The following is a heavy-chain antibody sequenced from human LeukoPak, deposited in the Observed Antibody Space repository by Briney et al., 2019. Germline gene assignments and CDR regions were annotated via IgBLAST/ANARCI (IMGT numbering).Heavy chain of an antibody. J-gene: IGHJ5*02. Sequence: SETLSLTCAVSGGSISSGEYSWSWIRQPPGKGLEWLGYIYESGSTYYNPSLKSRVTISVDMSKNHFSLRLSSVTAADTAVYYCVRLRGAGSPDVGHWFDPWGQGTLVTVSS. CDR2: IYESGST. D-gene: IGHD3-10*01. CDR3: VRLRGAGSPDVGHWFDP. CDR1: GGSISSGEYS. V-gene: IGHV4-30-2*01.